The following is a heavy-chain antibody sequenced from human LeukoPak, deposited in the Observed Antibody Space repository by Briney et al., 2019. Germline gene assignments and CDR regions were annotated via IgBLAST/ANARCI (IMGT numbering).Heavy chain of an antibody. D-gene: IGHD2-8*02. CDR2: IYYLGNS. CDR3: SRQLGTGRGTFGP. J-gene: IGHJ5*02. Sequence: SETLSLTCTVSGGSISSSDYWWGCIRQPPGKGLEWIGSIYYLGNSHYNPSLKSRVSMSVDTSKNQFSLKLTSVTASDTALYYCSRQLGTGRGTFGPWGQGNLVNVSS. V-gene: IGHV4-39*01. CDR1: GGSISSSDYW.